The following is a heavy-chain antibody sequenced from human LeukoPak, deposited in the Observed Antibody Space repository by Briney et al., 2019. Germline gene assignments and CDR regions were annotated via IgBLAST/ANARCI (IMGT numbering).Heavy chain of an antibody. J-gene: IGHJ6*03. CDR3: ARDGDLVVYYYYYMDV. CDR1: GFTFSDYY. D-gene: IGHD2-2*01. Sequence: PGGSLRLSCAASGFTFSDYYMSWIRQAPGKGLEWVSYISSSGSTIYYADSVKGRFTISRDNAKNSLYLQMNSLRAEDTAVYYCARDGDLVVYYYYYMDVWGKGTTVTVSS. CDR2: ISSSGSTI. V-gene: IGHV3-11*04.